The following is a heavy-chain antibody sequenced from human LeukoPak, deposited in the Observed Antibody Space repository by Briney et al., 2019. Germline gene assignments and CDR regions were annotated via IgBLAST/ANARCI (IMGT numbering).Heavy chain of an antibody. CDR1: GFTFTTYG. J-gene: IGHJ4*02. V-gene: IGHV3-30*18. D-gene: IGHD3-10*01. Sequence: GGSLRLSCAASGFTFTTYGMHWVRQAPGKGLEWVAVLSYDGSNKYYADSAKGRFTISRDNSKNTLYLQMNSLRAEDTAVYYCAKDSKAVRGVILDYWGQGTLVTVSS. CDR3: AKDSKAVRGVILDY. CDR2: LSYDGSNK.